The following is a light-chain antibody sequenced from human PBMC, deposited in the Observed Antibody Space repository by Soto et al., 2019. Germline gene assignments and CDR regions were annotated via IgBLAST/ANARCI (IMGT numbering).Light chain of an antibody. CDR2: GVS. Sequence: EIVLTQSPGTLSLSPGERATLSCRASQSVSINDLAWYQQKPGQAPKFLIYGVSSRATGIPDRFSGSGSGTDFTLTISRLEPEDFAVYHCQQYGSSPLITFGQGTRLEIK. J-gene: IGKJ5*01. CDR3: QQYGSSPLIT. V-gene: IGKV3-20*01. CDR1: QSVSIND.